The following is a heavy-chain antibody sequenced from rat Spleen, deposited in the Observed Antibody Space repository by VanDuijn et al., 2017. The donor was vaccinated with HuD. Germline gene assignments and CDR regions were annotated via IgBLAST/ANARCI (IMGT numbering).Heavy chain of an antibody. V-gene: IGHV5-17*01. CDR1: GFTFSDYA. J-gene: IGHJ4*01. Sequence: EVQLVESGGGLVQPGRSLKFSCAASGFTFSDYAMAWVRQAPTKGLEWVATIIYDGSSTYYRDSVKGRFTIARDTAKSTLYLQMDSLRSEDTATYYGARHNSGYGVMDAWGQGASVTVSS. CDR3: ARHNSGYGVMDA. CDR2: IIYDGSST. D-gene: IGHD4-3*01.